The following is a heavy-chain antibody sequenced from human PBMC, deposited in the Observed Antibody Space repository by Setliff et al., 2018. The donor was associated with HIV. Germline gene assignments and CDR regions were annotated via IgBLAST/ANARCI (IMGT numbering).Heavy chain of an antibody. V-gene: IGHV4-59*01. CDR2: VYSTGSI. Sequence: SETLSLTCTVSGGSMSSFYWTWIRQPPGKGLEWIGFVYSTGSINYSPSFRGRLTRSLDTSENQFSLHLTSVTAADTAVYYCARAEGDAYNSLPYFDSWGPGALVTVSS. CDR3: ARAEGDAYNSLPYFDS. CDR1: GGSMSSFY. J-gene: IGHJ4*02. D-gene: IGHD1-1*01.